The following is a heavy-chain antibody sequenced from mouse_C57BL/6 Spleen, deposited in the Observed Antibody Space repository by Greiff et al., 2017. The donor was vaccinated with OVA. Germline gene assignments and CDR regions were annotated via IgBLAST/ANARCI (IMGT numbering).Heavy chain of an antibody. J-gene: IGHJ2*01. D-gene: IGHD4-1*01. CDR3: AREVLGRVHCDY. V-gene: IGHV5-4*01. Sequence: EVMLVESGGGLVKPGGSLTLSCAASGFTFSSYAMSWVRQTPEQRLEWVATISAGGSYPYYPANVKGRFTISSYNAKNNLDLQMSHLKSEDTAMYYCAREVLGRVHCDYWGQGTTRTVAS. CDR1: GFTFSSYA. CDR2: ISAGGSYP.